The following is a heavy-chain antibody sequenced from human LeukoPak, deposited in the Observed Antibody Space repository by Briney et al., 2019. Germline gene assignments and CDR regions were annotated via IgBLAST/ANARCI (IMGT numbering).Heavy chain of an antibody. D-gene: IGHD6-19*01. CDR2: ISSSSSYI. Sequence: GGSLRLSCAASGFAFRYYAMSWVRQAPGKGLEWVSSISSSSSYIYYADSVKGRFTISRDNAKNSLYLQMNSLRAEDTAVYYCARGIAVHGYYYYMDVWGKGTTVTVSS. J-gene: IGHJ6*03. V-gene: IGHV3-21*01. CDR3: ARGIAVHGYYYYMDV. CDR1: GFAFRYYA.